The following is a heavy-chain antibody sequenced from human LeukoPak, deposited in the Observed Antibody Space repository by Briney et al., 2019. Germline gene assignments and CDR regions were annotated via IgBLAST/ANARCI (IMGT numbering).Heavy chain of an antibody. J-gene: IGHJ4*02. CDR1: GGSISSSSYY. D-gene: IGHD2-21*02. Sequence: SGTLSLTCTVSGGSISSSSYYWGWIRQPPGKGLEWIGSIYYSGSTYYNPSLKSRVTISVDTSKNEFSLKVRSVTAADTAVYFCARTHCEGDCFSAIRYWGQGTPVTVSS. CDR3: ARTHCEGDCFSAIRY. CDR2: IYYSGST. V-gene: IGHV4-39*07.